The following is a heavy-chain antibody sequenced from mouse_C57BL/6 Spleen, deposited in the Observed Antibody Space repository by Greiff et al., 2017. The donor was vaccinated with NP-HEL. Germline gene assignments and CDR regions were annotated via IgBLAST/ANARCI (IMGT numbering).Heavy chain of an antibody. V-gene: IGHV1-64*01. J-gene: IGHJ4*01. CDR2: IHPNSGST. CDR3: ARSSITTDAMDY. Sequence: VQLQQPGAELVKPGASVKLSCKASGYTFTSYWMHWVKQRPGQGLEWIGMIHPNSGSTNYNEKFKSKATLTVDKSSSTAYMQLSSLTSEDSAVYYCARSSITTDAMDYWGQGTSVTVSS. D-gene: IGHD1-1*01. CDR1: GYTFTSYW.